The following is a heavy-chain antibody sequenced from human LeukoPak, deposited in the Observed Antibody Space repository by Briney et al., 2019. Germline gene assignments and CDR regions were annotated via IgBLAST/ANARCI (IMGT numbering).Heavy chain of an antibody. J-gene: IGHJ4*02. CDR1: GYSISSGYY. V-gene: IGHV4-38-2*01. CDR2: IYHSEST. Sequence: TSETLSLTCAVSGYSISSGYYWGWLRQPPGKGLEGIGSIYHSESTHYNPCLKSLVTISVDRSKNQFSLKLSSVTAADTAVYYCARSGPYYGSGSSPYYFDYWGQGTLVTVPS. D-gene: IGHD3-10*01. CDR3: ARSGPYYGSGSSPYYFDY.